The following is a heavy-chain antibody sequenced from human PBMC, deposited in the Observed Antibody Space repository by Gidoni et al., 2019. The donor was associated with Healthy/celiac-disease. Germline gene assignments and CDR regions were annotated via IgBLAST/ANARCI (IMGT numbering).Heavy chain of an antibody. CDR1: GYTLTELS. V-gene: IGHV1-24*01. Sequence: VQLVQSGAEVTKPGAAVEVACKGSGYTLTELSMHWVRQAPGKGLEWIAGFDPEDGEPIYAPKFQGRVPMTADTSTDTAYIQLSSLRSEDTPVYYCAPSIRQLWLSQWGQGTLVTVSS. J-gene: IGHJ4*02. CDR3: APSIRQLWLSQ. CDR2: FDPEDGEP. D-gene: IGHD5-18*01.